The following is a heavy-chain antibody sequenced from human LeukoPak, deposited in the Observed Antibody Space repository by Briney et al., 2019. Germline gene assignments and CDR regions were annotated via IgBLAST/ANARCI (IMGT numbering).Heavy chain of an antibody. Sequence: QPGGSLRLSCAASGFTFSSYAMHWVRQAPGKGLEWVAVISYDGSNKYYADSVKGRFTISRDNSKNTLYLQMNSLRAEDTAVYYCASDIVVVPAATYYYYYGMDVWGQGTTVTVSS. J-gene: IGHJ6*02. CDR2: ISYDGSNK. D-gene: IGHD2-2*01. CDR3: ASDIVVVPAATYYYYYGMDV. V-gene: IGHV3-30-3*01. CDR1: GFTFSSYA.